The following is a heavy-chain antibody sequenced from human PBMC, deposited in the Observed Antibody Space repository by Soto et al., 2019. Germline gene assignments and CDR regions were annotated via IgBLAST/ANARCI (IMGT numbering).Heavy chain of an antibody. CDR2: IKQDGSEE. CDR1: GFTFSSYW. Sequence: EVQQVESGGGLVQPGGSLRLSCVDSGFTFSSYWMSWVRQAPVKGLEWVGNIKQDGSEENYVDSVKGRFTISRDNAKNSMYLQMNSLRAEDTAVYYCARIASSGRGWDVWGQGTTVVVSS. V-gene: IGHV3-7*01. CDR3: ARIASSGRGWDV. D-gene: IGHD3-10*01. J-gene: IGHJ6*02.